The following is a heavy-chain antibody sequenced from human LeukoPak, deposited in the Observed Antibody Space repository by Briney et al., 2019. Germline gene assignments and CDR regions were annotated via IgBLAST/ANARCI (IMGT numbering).Heavy chain of an antibody. CDR2: ISDSRGRT. D-gene: IGHD6-13*01. J-gene: IGHJ4*02. V-gene: IGHV3-23*01. CDR1: GGSFSGYY. Sequence: PSETLSLTCAVYGGSFSGYYWSWIRQPPGKGLEWVSAISDSRGRTYYADSVKGRFTISRDNSKNTLYLQLNSLRAEDTAVYYCAKEEAYSSSWHLLDYWGQGTLVTVSS. CDR3: AKEEAYSSSWHLLDY.